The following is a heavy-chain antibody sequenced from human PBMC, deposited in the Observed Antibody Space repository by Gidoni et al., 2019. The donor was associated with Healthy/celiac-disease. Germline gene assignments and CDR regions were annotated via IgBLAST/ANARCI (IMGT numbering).Heavy chain of an antibody. D-gene: IGHD6-13*01. J-gene: IGHJ6*02. Sequence: QVQLQESGQGLVKPSETLSLTCTVSGGSISSYYWSWLRQPQGKGLEWLGYIYYSGSTHYNPSLKSRVTISVDTSKNQFSLKLSSVTAADTAVYYCARVFGIAAAGTGHYYYYYGMDVWGQGTTVTVSS. CDR3: ARVFGIAAAGTGHYYYYYGMDV. CDR2: IYYSGST. V-gene: IGHV4-59*01. CDR1: GGSISSYY.